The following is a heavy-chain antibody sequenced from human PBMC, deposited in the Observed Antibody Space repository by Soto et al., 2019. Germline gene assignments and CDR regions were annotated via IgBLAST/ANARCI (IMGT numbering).Heavy chain of an antibody. CDR2: ISTDNGNT. Sequence: GASVKVSCKASGYTFTSYGISWVRQAPGQGLEWMGWISTDNGNTKYAQHLQGRVSMTTDTSTSTAYMDLRSLRSEDTAVYYCARVYCSGGSCYSIDYWGQGTLVTVSS. CDR3: ARVYCSGGSCYSIDY. V-gene: IGHV1-18*01. J-gene: IGHJ4*02. D-gene: IGHD2-15*01. CDR1: GYTFTSYG.